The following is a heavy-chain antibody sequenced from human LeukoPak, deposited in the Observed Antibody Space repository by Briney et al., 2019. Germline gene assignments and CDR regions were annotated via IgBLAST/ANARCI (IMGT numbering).Heavy chain of an antibody. J-gene: IGHJ4*02. CDR1: GGSISSSSYY. Sequence: SETLSLTCTVSGGSISSSSYYWGWIRQPPGKGLEWIGSIYYSGSTYYNPSLKSRVTISVDTSKNQFSLKLSSVTAADTAVYYCARGLVRPGDYWGQGTLVTVSS. D-gene: IGHD4-23*01. V-gene: IGHV4-39*01. CDR3: ARGLVRPGDY. CDR2: IYYSGST.